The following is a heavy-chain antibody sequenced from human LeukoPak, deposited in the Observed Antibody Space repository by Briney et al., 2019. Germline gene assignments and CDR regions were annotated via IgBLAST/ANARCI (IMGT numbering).Heavy chain of an antibody. J-gene: IGHJ5*02. Sequence: GGSLRLSCAASGFTFSSYGMHWVRQAPGKGLEWVAVIWYDGSNKYYADSVKGRFTISRDNSKNTLYLQMNSQRAEDTAVYYCAREDYGGYNWFDPWGQGTLVTVSS. D-gene: IGHD4-23*01. CDR1: GFTFSSYG. CDR3: AREDYGGYNWFDP. CDR2: IWYDGSNK. V-gene: IGHV3-33*01.